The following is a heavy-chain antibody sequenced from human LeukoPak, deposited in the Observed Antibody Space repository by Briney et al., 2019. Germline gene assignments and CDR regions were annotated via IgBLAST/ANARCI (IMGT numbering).Heavy chain of an antibody. CDR3: AKDIRDITGPLGYYYYMDV. V-gene: IGHV3-30*02. CDR2: IRYDGSNK. Sequence: PGGSLRLSCAASGFTFSSYGMHWVRQAPGKGLEWVAFIRYDGSNKYYADSVKGRFTISRDNSKNTLYLQMNSLRAEDTAVYYCAKDIRDITGPLGYYYYMDVWGKGTTVTVSS. D-gene: IGHD1-20*01. J-gene: IGHJ6*03. CDR1: GFTFSSYG.